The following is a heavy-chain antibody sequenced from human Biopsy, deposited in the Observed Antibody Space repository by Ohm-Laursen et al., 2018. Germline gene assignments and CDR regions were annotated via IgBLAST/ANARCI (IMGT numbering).Heavy chain of an antibody. D-gene: IGHD1-26*01. CDR2: IIPIFGTA. V-gene: IGHV1-69*13. CDR3: ARDALGGGSYRFFY. CDR1: GGTFTNYA. Sequence: GASVKASCKASGGTFTNYAISWVRQAPGQGLGWMGGIIPIFGTANYAQKFQGRVTITADESTSTAYMELSSLRSDDTAVYYCARDALGGGSYRFFYWGQGSLVTVSS. J-gene: IGHJ4*02.